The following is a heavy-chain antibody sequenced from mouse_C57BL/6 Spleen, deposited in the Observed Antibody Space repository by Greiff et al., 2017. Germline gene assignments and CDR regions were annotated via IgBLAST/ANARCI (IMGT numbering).Heavy chain of an antibody. CDR2: IYPRSGNT. Sequence: VKLMESGAELARPGASVKLSCKASGYTFTSYGISWVKQRTGQGLEWIGEIYPRSGNTYYNEKFKGKATLTADKSSRTAYMELRSLTSEDSAVYFGARTTTVVATGYYVDYWGQGT. CDR3: ARTTTVVATGYYVDY. V-gene: IGHV1-81*01. J-gene: IGHJ2*01. D-gene: IGHD1-1*01. CDR1: GYTFTSYG.